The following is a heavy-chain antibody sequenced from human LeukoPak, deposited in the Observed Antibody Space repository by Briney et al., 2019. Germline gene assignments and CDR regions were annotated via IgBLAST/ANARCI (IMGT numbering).Heavy chain of an antibody. Sequence: GGSLRLSCAASEFPFRNYAMSWVRQAPGKGLEWVSAISGSGGSTYYADSVKGRFTISRDNSKNTLYLQMNSLRAEDTAVYYCAKNRVLLWFRELLYGATGDAFDIWGQGTLVTASS. J-gene: IGHJ3*02. CDR1: EFPFRNYA. D-gene: IGHD3-10*01. CDR3: AKNRVLLWFRELLYGATGDAFDI. CDR2: ISGSGGST. V-gene: IGHV3-23*01.